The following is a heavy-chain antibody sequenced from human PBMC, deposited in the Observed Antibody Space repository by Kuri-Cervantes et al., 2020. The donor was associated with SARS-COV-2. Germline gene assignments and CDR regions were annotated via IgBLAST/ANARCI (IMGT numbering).Heavy chain of an antibody. CDR3: ARDYYDSSGPLF. Sequence: SVKVSCKASGGTFSSYAISWVRQAPGQGLEWMGGIIPILGIANYAQKFQGRVTITADKSTSTAYMELSSLRSEDTAVYYCARDYYDSSGPLFWGQGTLVTVSS. V-gene: IGHV1-69*10. J-gene: IGHJ4*02. D-gene: IGHD3-22*01. CDR2: IIPILGIA. CDR1: GGTFSSYA.